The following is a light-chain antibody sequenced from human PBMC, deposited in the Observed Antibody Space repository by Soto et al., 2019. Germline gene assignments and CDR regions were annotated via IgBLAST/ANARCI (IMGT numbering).Light chain of an antibody. V-gene: IGLV1-44*01. Sequence: QSVLTQPPSASRTPGQRVTMSCSGSSSNIGSNTVNWYQQLPGTAPKLLIYSNNQRPSGVPDRFSGSKSGTSASLAISGLQSEDEADYYCAAWDDSLNGVLFGGGTKLTVL. CDR2: SNN. J-gene: IGLJ2*01. CDR1: SSNIGSNT. CDR3: AAWDDSLNGVL.